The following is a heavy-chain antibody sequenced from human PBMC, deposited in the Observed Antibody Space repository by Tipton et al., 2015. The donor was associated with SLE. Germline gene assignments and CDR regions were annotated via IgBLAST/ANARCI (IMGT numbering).Heavy chain of an antibody. CDR2: INPHSGGA. D-gene: IGHD7-27*01. V-gene: IGHV1-2*02. Sequence: QLVQSGPEVKKPGASVKVSCKASEYTLTGYYIHWVRQAPGQGLEWMGWINPHSGGANYVQKFQGRVTMTRDTSISTAYMELSRLRSDDTAVYYCASGELGLDYWGQGTLVTVSS. CDR1: EYTLTGYY. CDR3: ASGELGLDY. J-gene: IGHJ4*02.